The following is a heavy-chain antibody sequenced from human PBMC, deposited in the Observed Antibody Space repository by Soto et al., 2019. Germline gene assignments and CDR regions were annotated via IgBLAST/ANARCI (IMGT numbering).Heavy chain of an antibody. CDR1: GGSIGSSNW. D-gene: IGHD6-13*01. J-gene: IGHJ5*02. V-gene: IGHV4-4*02. CDR3: ARDGGGIIAAAGTSGVFDP. CDR2: IYHSGST. Sequence: SETLSLTCAVSGGSIGSSNWWSWVRQPPGKGLEWIGEIYHSGSTNYNPSLKSRVTISVDKSKNQFSLKLSSVTAADTAVYYCARDGGGIIAAAGTSGVFDPWGQGTLVTVSS.